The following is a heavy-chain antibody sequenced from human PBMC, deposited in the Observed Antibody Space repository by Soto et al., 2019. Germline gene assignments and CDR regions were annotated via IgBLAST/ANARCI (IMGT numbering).Heavy chain of an antibody. D-gene: IGHD3-9*01. Sequence: SETLSLTCTVSGGSISSYYWSWIRQPPGKGLEWIGYIYYSGSTNYNPSLKSRVTISVDTSKNQFSLKLSSVTAADTAVYYCARDGGYDILTGYYPPYYYGMAVWGQGTTVTVSS. CDR1: GGSISSYY. V-gene: IGHV4-59*01. CDR2: IYYSGST. CDR3: ARDGGYDILTGYYPPYYYGMAV. J-gene: IGHJ6*02.